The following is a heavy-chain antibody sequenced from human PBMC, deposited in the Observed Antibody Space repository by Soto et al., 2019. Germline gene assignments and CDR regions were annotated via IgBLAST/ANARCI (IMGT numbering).Heavy chain of an antibody. Sequence: SETLSLTCTVSGGSISSYYWSWIRQPPGKGLEWIGYIYYSGSTNYNPSLKSRVTISVDTSKNQFSLKLSSVTAADTAVYYCARHSPYGDFDYWGQGTLVTVSS. CDR2: IYYSGST. CDR1: GGSISSYY. CDR3: ARHSPYGDFDY. V-gene: IGHV4-59*08. D-gene: IGHD4-17*01. J-gene: IGHJ4*02.